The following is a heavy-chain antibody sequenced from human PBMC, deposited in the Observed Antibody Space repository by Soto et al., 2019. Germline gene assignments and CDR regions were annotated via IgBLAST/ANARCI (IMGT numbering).Heavy chain of an antibody. V-gene: IGHV3-23*01. CDR3: AKHQGIASTGTNFDY. D-gene: IGHD6-13*01. Sequence: GSLRLSCAASGFTFSSYALSWVRQAPGKGLEWVSTLSGSGGSTYYADSVRGRFTISRDTSKNTLYLQMNSLRAEDTAVYYCAKHQGIASTGTNFDYWGQGTLVTVSS. CDR2: LSGSGGST. J-gene: IGHJ4*02. CDR1: GFTFSSYA.